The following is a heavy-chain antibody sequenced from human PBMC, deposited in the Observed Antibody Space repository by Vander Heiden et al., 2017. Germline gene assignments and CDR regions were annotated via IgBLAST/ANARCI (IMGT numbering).Heavy chain of an antibody. Sequence: EVQLVESGGGLVQPGRSLRLSCAASGFTFADYAMHWVRQAPGKGLEWVSGISWNSGSIGYADSVKGRFTISRDNAKNSLYLQMNSLRAEDTALYYCAKDSSSWSNYYYGMDVWGQGTTVTVSS. CDR2: ISWNSGSI. J-gene: IGHJ6*02. D-gene: IGHD6-13*01. V-gene: IGHV3-9*01. CDR1: GFTFADYA. CDR3: AKDSSSWSNYYYGMDV.